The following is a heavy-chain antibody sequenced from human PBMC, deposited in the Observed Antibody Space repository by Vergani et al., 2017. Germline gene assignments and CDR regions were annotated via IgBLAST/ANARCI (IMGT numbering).Heavy chain of an antibody. J-gene: IGHJ4*02. CDR1: GFTFTSST. V-gene: IGHV1-58*01. D-gene: IGHD3-10*01. Sequence: QMQLVQSGPEVKKPGTSVKVSCKASGFTFTSSTVQWVRQARGQRLEWIGWIVVGSGNTNYAQKFQERVTITRDMSTSTAYMELSSLRSEDTAVYYCARDQIEGGSGSYYNWGQGTLVTVSS. CDR2: IVVGSGNT. CDR3: ARDQIEGGSGSYYN.